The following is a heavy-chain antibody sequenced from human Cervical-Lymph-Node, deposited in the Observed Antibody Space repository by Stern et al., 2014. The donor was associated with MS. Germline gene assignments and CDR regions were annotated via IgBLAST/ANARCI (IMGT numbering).Heavy chain of an antibody. J-gene: IGHJ4*02. V-gene: IGHV1-18*01. D-gene: IGHD6-13*01. Sequence: QVQLVESGAEVKKPGASVKVSCKASGYTFTSYGISWVRQAPGQGLEWMGWISAYNGNTNYAQKLQGRVTMTTDTSTSTAYMELRSLRSDDTAVYYCARVSLGRYSSSWYSLDYWGQGTLVTVSS. CDR3: ARVSLGRYSSSWYSLDY. CDR1: GYTFTSYG. CDR2: ISAYNGNT.